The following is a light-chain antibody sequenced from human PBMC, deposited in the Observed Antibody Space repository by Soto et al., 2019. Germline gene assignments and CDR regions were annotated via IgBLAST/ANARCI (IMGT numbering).Light chain of an antibody. J-gene: IGKJ2*01. Sequence: DIQMTQSPSSLSASVGDRVTITCRAGQNIDTNLNWYQHKPGKAPTVLIYSASTLQSGVPSRFSGSGSGTDFTLTISSLQPEDSATYYCQQSYSSLVYNFGPGTKLEI. CDR1: QNIDTN. CDR2: SAS. CDR3: QQSYSSLVYN. V-gene: IGKV1-39*01.